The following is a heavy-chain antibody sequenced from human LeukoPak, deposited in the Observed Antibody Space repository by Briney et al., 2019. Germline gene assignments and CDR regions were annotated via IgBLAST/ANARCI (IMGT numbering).Heavy chain of an antibody. CDR2: IYYSGST. D-gene: IGHD3-22*01. CDR3: ARGLDYYDSSGYLYYYYYYGMDV. V-gene: IGHV4-39*07. J-gene: IGHJ6*01. CDR1: GGSISSSSYY. Sequence: PSETLSLTCTVSGGSISSSSYYWGWIRQPPGKGLEWIGSIYYSGSTYYNPSLKSRVTISVDTSKNQFSLKLSSVTAADTAVYYCARGLDYYDSSGYLYYYYYYGMDVWGQGTTVTVSS.